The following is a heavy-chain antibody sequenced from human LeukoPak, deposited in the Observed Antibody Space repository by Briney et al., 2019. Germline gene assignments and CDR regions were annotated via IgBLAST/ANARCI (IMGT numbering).Heavy chain of an antibody. Sequence: ASVKVSCKASGYTFTSCGISWVRQAPGQGLEWMGWISAYNGNTNYAQKLQGRVTMTTDTSTSTAYMELRSLRSDDTAVYYCARDNRYYDYVWGSYLYFDYWGQGTLVTVSS. CDR1: GYTFTSCG. CDR3: ARDNRYYDYVWGSYLYFDY. CDR2: ISAYNGNT. J-gene: IGHJ4*02. D-gene: IGHD3-16*02. V-gene: IGHV1-18*01.